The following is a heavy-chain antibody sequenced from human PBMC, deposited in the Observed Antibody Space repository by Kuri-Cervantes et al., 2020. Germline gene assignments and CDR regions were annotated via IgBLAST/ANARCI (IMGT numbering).Heavy chain of an antibody. D-gene: IGHD6-13*01. CDR3: ARESDIAAAGKGFRFIGYYYGMDV. J-gene: IGHJ6*02. V-gene: IGHV3-11*01. Sequence: GESLKISCAASGFTFSDYYMSWIRQAPGKGLGWVSYISSSGSTIYYADSVKGRFTISRDNAKNSLYLQMNSLRAEDTAVYYCARESDIAAAGKGFRFIGYYYGMDVWGQGTTVTVSS. CDR1: GFTFSDYY. CDR2: ISSSGSTI.